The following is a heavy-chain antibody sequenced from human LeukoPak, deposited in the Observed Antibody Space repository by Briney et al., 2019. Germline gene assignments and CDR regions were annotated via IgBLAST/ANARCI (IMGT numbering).Heavy chain of an antibody. CDR2: IYSGGST. CDR3: ARDVVGATYFD. Sequence: PGGSLRLSCAASGFTVSSNYMNWVRQAPGKGLEWVSIIYSGGSTSYADSVKGRFTISRDNSKNTLYLQMNSLRAEDTAVYYCARDVVGATYFDWGQGTLVTVSS. D-gene: IGHD1-26*01. V-gene: IGHV3-53*01. J-gene: IGHJ4*02. CDR1: GFTVSSNY.